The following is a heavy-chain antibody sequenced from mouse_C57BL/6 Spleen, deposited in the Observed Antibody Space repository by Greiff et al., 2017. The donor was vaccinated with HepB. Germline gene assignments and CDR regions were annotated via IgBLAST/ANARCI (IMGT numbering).Heavy chain of an antibody. Sequence: QVQLKQSGAELVRPGASVTLSCKASGYTFTDYEMHWVKQTPVHGLEWIGAIDPETGGTAYNQKFKGKAILTADKSSSTAYMELRSLTSEDSAVYYCTPIYYGSAWFAYWGQGTLVTVSA. V-gene: IGHV1-15*01. CDR1: GYTFTDYE. CDR3: TPIYYGSAWFAY. D-gene: IGHD2-2*01. CDR2: IDPETGGT. J-gene: IGHJ3*01.